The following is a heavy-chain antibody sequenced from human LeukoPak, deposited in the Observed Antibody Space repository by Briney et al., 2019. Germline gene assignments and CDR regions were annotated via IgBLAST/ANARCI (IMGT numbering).Heavy chain of an antibody. CDR2: ISGRSSTI. J-gene: IGHJ4*02. CDR1: AFTFSDYS. D-gene: IGHD6-13*01. Sequence: GGSLRLSCAASAFTFSDYSMNWVRQAPGKGLEWISYISGRSSTIYYADSARGRFTISRDNAKNSMYLQMNSLRAEDTAVYYCARDSSSSCFDYWGQGTLVTVSS. CDR3: ARDSSSSCFDY. V-gene: IGHV3-48*01.